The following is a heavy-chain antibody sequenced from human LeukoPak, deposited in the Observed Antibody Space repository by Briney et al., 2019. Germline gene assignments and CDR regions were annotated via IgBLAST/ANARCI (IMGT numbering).Heavy chain of an antibody. Sequence: SETLSLTCAVYGGSFSGYYWSWIRQPPGKGLEWTGEINHSGSTNYNPSLKSRVTISVDTSKNQFSLKLSTVTAADTAVYYRARHGIITMVRGVYDYWGQGTLVTVSS. V-gene: IGHV4-34*01. J-gene: IGHJ4*02. D-gene: IGHD3-10*01. CDR1: GGSFSGYY. CDR3: ARHGIITMVRGVYDY. CDR2: INHSGST.